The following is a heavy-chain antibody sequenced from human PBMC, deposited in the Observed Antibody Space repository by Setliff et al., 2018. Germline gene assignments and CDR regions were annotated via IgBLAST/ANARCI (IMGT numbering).Heavy chain of an antibody. Sequence: TLSLTCTVSGDSISSGSSFWTWIRQPAGQGLEWIGRSYITGSTNYNPSLRSRVTISIDTSKNQLSLKLNSVTAADTGVYYCTRDIKGDGRMFFDYWGQGTLVTVSS. D-gene: IGHD2-15*01. CDR2: SYITGST. CDR1: GDSISSGSSF. J-gene: IGHJ4*02. V-gene: IGHV4-61*02. CDR3: TRDIKGDGRMFFDY.